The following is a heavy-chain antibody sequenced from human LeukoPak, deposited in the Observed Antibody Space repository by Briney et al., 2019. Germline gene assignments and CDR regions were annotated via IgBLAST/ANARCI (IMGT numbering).Heavy chain of an antibody. D-gene: IGHD4-23*01. J-gene: IGHJ6*03. CDR3: ARGPDYGGNPGNYYMDV. CDR1: GYTLTSYD. Sequence: ASVKVSCKASGYTLTSYDINWVRQATGQGLEWMGWMNPNSGNTGYAQKFQGRVTMTRNTSISTAYMELSSLRSEDTAVYYCARGPDYGGNPGNYYMDVWGKGTTVTISS. CDR2: MNPNSGNT. V-gene: IGHV1-8*01.